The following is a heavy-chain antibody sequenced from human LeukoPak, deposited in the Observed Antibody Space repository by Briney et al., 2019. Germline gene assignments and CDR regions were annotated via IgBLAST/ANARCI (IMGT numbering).Heavy chain of an antibody. CDR1: GYTFTSYA. Sequence: GASVKVSCKASGYTFTSYAMHWVRQAPGQRLEWMGWINAGNGNTKYSQEFQGRVTITRDTSASTAYMELSSLRSEDMAVYYCARDAKGYCSSTGCYGFNYYYYYMDVWGKGTTVTVSS. V-gene: IGHV1-3*03. J-gene: IGHJ6*03. CDR3: ARDAKGYCSSTGCYGFNYYYYYMDV. CDR2: INAGNGNT. D-gene: IGHD2-2*01.